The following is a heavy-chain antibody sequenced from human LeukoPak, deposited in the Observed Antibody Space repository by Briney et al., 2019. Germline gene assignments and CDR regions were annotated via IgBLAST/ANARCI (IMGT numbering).Heavy chain of an antibody. CDR1: GYTFTSYY. V-gene: IGHV1-46*01. Sequence: GASVKVSCKASGYTFTSYYMHWVRQAPGQGLEWMGIINPSGGSTSYAQKFQGRVTMTRDTSTSTVYMELSSLRSEDTAVYYCARRPRPIQRGIVAPGWFDPWGQGTLVTVSS. CDR2: INPSGGST. D-gene: IGHD3-22*01. CDR3: ARRPRPIQRGIVAPGWFDP. J-gene: IGHJ5*02.